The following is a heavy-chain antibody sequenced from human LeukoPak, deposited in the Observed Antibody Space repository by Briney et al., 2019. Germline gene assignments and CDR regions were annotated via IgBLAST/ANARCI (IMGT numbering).Heavy chain of an antibody. CDR3: ARGVVPAARGRGVNDY. J-gene: IGHJ4*02. D-gene: IGHD2-2*01. V-gene: IGHV7-4-1*02. CDR2: INTNTGNP. Sequence: ASVKVSCKASGYTFTSYAMNWVRQAPGQGLEWMGWINTNTGNPTYAQGFTGRFVFSLDTSVSTAYLQISSLKAEDTAVYYCARGVVPAARGRGVNDYGGKEPLVPVS. CDR1: GYTFTSYA.